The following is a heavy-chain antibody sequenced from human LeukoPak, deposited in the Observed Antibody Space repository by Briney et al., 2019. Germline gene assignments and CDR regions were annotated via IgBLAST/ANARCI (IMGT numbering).Heavy chain of an antibody. D-gene: IGHD2-2*01. V-gene: IGHV1-69*04. CDR2: IIAILGIA. Sequence: EASVTVSCKASGGTFNNYGIGWVRQAPGQGLEWMGRIIAILGIANYAQKFQGRVTITADKSTSTAYMELSSLRSEDTAVYYCARADIVVVPAAIPYMDVRGKGTTVTVSS. CDR1: GGTFNNYG. J-gene: IGHJ6*03. CDR3: ARADIVVVPAAIPYMDV.